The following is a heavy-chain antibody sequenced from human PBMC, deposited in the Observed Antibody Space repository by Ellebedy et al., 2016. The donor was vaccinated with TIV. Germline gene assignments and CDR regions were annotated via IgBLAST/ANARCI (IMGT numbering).Heavy chain of an antibody. Sequence: GESLKISXAASGFTFSSYSMNWVRQAPGKGLEWVSSISSSSSYIYYADSVKGRFTISRDNAKNSLYLQMNSLRAEDMAVYYCARDKVEVTLDYWGQGTLVTVSS. CDR1: GFTFSSYS. CDR2: ISSSSSYI. CDR3: ARDKVEVTLDY. J-gene: IGHJ4*02. V-gene: IGHV3-21*01. D-gene: IGHD4-23*01.